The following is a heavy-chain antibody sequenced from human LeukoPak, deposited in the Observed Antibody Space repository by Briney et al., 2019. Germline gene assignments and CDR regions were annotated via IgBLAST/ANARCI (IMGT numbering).Heavy chain of an antibody. D-gene: IGHD5-12*01. Sequence: EASVTVSCKASGYTFTYRYLHWVRQAPGQALEWMGWITPFNGNTNYAQKFQDRVTITRDRSMSTAYMELSSPRSEDTAMYYCARFSENSGYDSWGQGTLVTVSS. CDR2: ITPFNGNT. J-gene: IGHJ4*02. CDR3: ARFSENSGYDS. V-gene: IGHV1-45*02. CDR1: GYTFTYRY.